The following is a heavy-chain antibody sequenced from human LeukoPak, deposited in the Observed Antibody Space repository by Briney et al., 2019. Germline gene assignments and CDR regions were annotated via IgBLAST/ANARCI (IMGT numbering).Heavy chain of an antibody. J-gene: IGHJ4*02. CDR2: ISGSGGST. CDR1: GFTFSSYA. V-gene: IGHV3-23*01. D-gene: IGHD3-22*01. Sequence: PGGSLRLSCAASGFTFSSYAMSWVRQAPGKGLEWVSAISGSGGSTDYADSVKGRFTISRDNSKNTLYLQMNSLRAEDTAVYYCAKWARGYYDSSGLFDYWGQGPLVTVSS. CDR3: AKWARGYYDSSGLFDY.